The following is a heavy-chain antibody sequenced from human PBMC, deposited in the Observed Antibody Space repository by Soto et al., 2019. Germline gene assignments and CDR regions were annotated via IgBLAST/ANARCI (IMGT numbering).Heavy chain of an antibody. J-gene: IGHJ3*02. CDR2: IIPILGIA. CDR3: ARSPDYYDSSLDAFDI. V-gene: IGHV1-69*02. D-gene: IGHD3-22*01. CDR1: GGTFSSYT. Sequence: GAPVKVSCKASGGTFSSYTISWVRQAPGQGLEWMGRIIPILGIANYAQKFQGRVTITADKSTSTAYMELSSLRSEDTAVYYCARSPDYYDSSLDAFDIWGQGTMVTVSS.